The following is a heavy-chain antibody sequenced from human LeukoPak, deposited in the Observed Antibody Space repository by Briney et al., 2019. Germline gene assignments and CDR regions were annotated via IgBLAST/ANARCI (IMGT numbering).Heavy chain of an antibody. CDR2: ISGSGGST. CDR1: GVTFSSYA. J-gene: IGHJ4*02. Sequence: GGSLRLSCAASGVTFSSYAMSWVRQAPGKGLEWVSGISGSGGSTYYADSVKGRFTISRDNSKNTLYLQINSLRAEDTAVYSCAKGVASGANWTFDCWGQGTLVTVSS. CDR3: AKGVASGANWTFDC. V-gene: IGHV3-23*01. D-gene: IGHD4/OR15-4a*01.